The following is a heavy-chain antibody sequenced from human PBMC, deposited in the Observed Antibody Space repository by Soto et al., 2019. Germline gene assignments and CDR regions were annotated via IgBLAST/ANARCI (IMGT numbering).Heavy chain of an antibody. D-gene: IGHD3-16*02. CDR3: ARRSLVGPFGGVIATGWFDP. CDR2: IYYSGST. CDR1: GGSISSSSYY. V-gene: IGHV4-39*01. J-gene: IGHJ5*02. Sequence: SETLSLTCAVSGGSISSSSYYWGWIRQPPGKGLEWIGSIYYSGSTYYNPSLKSRVTISVDTSKNQFSLKLSSVTAADTAVYYCARRSLVGPFGGVIATGWFDPWGQGTLVTVSS.